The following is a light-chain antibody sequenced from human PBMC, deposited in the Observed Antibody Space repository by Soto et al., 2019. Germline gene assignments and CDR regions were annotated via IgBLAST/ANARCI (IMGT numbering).Light chain of an antibody. CDR2: DAS. CDR1: QSGSSY. CDR3: QQRRSCSWT. Sequence: EIVLTQSPATLALSPGERATLSCRASQSGSSYLAWYQPKPCQAPRQLIYDASNRATGIPARFSGSGSGTHCTLTIRRLEPEAFAVYYCQQRRSCSWTCGKENKVELK. V-gene: IGKV3-11*01. J-gene: IGKJ1*01.